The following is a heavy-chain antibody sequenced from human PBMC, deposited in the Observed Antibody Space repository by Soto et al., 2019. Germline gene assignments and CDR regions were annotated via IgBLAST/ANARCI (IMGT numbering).Heavy chain of an antibody. CDR1: GGSISSYY. CDR2: INHSGST. J-gene: IGHJ4*01. D-gene: IGHD2-21*02. CDR3: ARLSTVLTVKAPSDL. V-gene: IGHV4-34*01. Sequence: TSETLSLTCTVSGGSISSYYWSWIRQPPGKGLEWIGEINHSGSTNYNPSLKSRVTISVDTSKNQFSLKLSSVTAADTAVYYCARLSTVLTVKAPSDLWGQGTLVTVSS.